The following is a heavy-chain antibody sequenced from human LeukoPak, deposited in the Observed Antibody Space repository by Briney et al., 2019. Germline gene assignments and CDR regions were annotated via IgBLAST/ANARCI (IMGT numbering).Heavy chain of an antibody. CDR2: ISDSGGST. D-gene: IGHD5-18*01. Sequence: GGSLRLSCAASGFTFSNYAMSWVRQAPGKGLEWVSSISDSGGSTYYADSVKGRFTISRDNSKNTLYLQMNSLRAEDTAVYYCAKGVDTAMVLTALNYWGQGTLVTVSS. J-gene: IGHJ4*02. V-gene: IGHV3-23*01. CDR1: GFTFSNYA. CDR3: AKGVDTAMVLTALNY.